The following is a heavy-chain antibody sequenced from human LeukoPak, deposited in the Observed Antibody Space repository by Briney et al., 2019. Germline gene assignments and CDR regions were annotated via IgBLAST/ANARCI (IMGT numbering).Heavy chain of an antibody. CDR1: GFTFDDSG. J-gene: IGHJ4*02. CDR3: ARVMYHDSGCYYQYFHH. D-gene: IGHD3-10*01. CDR2: INWNAGST. Sequence: GGSLRLSFATSGFTFDDSGMSWVRQVSGKGLEWVSSINWNAGSTTYADSVKGRFTISRDNANNSLYLQMNSLRAEDTALYYCARVMYHDSGCYYQYFHHWGQGTPVTVSS. V-gene: IGHV3-20*03.